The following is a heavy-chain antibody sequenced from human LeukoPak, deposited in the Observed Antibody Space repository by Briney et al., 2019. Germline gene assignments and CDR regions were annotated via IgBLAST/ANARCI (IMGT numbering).Heavy chain of an antibody. CDR3: ARETYDSSGQYYYYGMDV. J-gene: IGHJ6*02. Sequence: GGSLRLSCAASGFTFSSYGMHWVRQAPGKGLEWVADIWYDGSNKYYADSVKGRFTISRDNSKNTLYLQMNSMRAEDTAVYYCARETYDSSGQYYYYGMDVWGQGTTVTVSS. D-gene: IGHD3-22*01. CDR2: IWYDGSNK. CDR1: GFTFSSYG. V-gene: IGHV3-33*01.